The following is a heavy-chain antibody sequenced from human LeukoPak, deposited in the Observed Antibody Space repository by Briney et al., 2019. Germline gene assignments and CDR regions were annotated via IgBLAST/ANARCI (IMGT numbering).Heavy chain of an antibody. V-gene: IGHV5-10-1*01. J-gene: IGHJ4*02. Sequence: GESLRISCKDSGNSFTNYWISWVRQMPGKGLEWMGRIDPSDSYTNYSPSFQGHVTISVDKSISTAYLQWSSLKASDTAMHYCARRYDSGSTIDQWGQGTLSPSPQ. CDR3: ARRYDSGSTIDQ. CDR2: IDPSDSYT. D-gene: IGHD3-10*01. CDR1: GNSFTNYW.